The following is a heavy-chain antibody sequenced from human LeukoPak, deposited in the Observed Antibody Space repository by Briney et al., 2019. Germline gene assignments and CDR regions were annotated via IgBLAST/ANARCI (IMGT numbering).Heavy chain of an antibody. D-gene: IGHD1-1*01. J-gene: IGHJ3*02. CDR3: ARERKLEGAFDI. CDR1: GGSISSYY. CDR2: IYTSGST. Sequence: PSETLSLTCTVSGGSISSYYWNWIRQPAGKGLEWIGRIYTSGSTNYNPSLKSRVTISVDTSKNQFSLKLSSVTAADTAVYYCARERKLEGAFDIWGQGTMVTVSS. V-gene: IGHV4-4*07.